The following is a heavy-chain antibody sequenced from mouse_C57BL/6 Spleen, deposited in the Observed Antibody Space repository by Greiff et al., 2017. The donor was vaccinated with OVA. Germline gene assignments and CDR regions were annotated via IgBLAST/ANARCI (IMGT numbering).Heavy chain of an antibody. J-gene: IGHJ1*03. Sequence: EVKVEESGGGLVQPGGSLKLSCAASGIDFSRYWMSWVRRAPGKGLEWIGEINPDSSTINYAPSLKDKFIIHRDNAKNTLYMQMSEVRSEDTALYYCTRRYYDSSYWYFDVWGTGTTVTVSS. CDR3: TRRYYDSSYWYFDV. D-gene: IGHD1-1*01. V-gene: IGHV4-1*01. CDR1: GIDFSRYW. CDR2: INPDSSTI.